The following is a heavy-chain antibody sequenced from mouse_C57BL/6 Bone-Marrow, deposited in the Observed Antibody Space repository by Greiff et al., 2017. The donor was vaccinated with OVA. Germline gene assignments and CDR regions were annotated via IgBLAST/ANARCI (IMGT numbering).Heavy chain of an antibody. V-gene: IGHV5-17*01. D-gene: IGHD2-1*01. CDR1: GFTFSDYG. Sequence: EVQGVESGGGLVKPGGSLKLSCAASGFTFSDYGMHWVRQAPEKGLEWVAYISSGSSTIYYADTVKGRFTISRDNAKNTLFLQMTSLRSEDTAMYYCARRAGYYGNYYWYFDVWGTGTTVTVSS. J-gene: IGHJ1*03. CDR2: ISSGSSTI. CDR3: ARRAGYYGNYYWYFDV.